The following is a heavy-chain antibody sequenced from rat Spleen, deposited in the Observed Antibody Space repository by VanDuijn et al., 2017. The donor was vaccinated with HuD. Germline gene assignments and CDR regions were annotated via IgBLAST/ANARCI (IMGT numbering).Heavy chain of an antibody. CDR1: GFTFSDYY. CDR3: ARGTPDY. Sequence: EVQLVESDGGLVQPGRSLKLSCAASGFTFSDYYMAWVRQAPTKGLEWVATISYDGSSTYYRDSVKGRFTISRDNAKSTLYLQMDSLRSEDTATYYCARGTPDYWGQGVMVTVSS. J-gene: IGHJ2*01. V-gene: IGHV5-29*01. CDR2: ISYDGSST.